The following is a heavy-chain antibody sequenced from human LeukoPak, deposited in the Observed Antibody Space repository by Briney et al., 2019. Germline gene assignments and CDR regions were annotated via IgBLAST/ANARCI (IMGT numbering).Heavy chain of an antibody. CDR3: ARDVPLLLWFGELNY. CDR2: ISYDGSNK. V-gene: IGHV3-30*19. D-gene: IGHD3-10*01. CDR1: GFTFSSYG. Sequence: GGSLRLSCAASGFTFSSYGMHWVRQAPGKGLEWVAVISYDGSNKYYADSVKGRFTISRDNSKNTLYLQMNSLRAEDTAVYYCARDVPLLLWFGELNYWGQGTLVTVSS. J-gene: IGHJ4*02.